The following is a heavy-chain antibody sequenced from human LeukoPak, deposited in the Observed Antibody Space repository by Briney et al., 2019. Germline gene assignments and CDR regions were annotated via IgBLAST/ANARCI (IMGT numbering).Heavy chain of an antibody. CDR2: ISYDGSNK. V-gene: IGHV3-30-3*01. D-gene: IGHD6-13*01. J-gene: IGHJ5*02. CDR3: ARDPHARIAAALNWFDP. CDR1: GFTSSSYA. Sequence: GGSLRHSCAASGFTSSSYAMHWVRQAPGKGLEWVAVISYDGSNKYYADSVKGRFTISRDNSKNTLYLQMNSLRAEDTAVYYCARDPHARIAAALNWFDPWGQGTLVTVSS.